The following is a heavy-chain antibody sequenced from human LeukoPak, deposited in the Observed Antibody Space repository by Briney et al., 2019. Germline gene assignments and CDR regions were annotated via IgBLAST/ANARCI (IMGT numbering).Heavy chain of an antibody. D-gene: IGHD3-3*01. CDR3: ARDDFWSGYRAFDI. CDR1: GGSISSYY. Sequence: PSETLSLTCTVSGGSISSYYWSWIRQPTGKGLEWIGRIYTSGSTNYNPSLKSRVTMSVDTSKNQFSLKLSSVTAAGTAVYYCARDDFWSGYRAFDIWGQGTMVTVSS. V-gene: IGHV4-4*07. CDR2: IYTSGST. J-gene: IGHJ3*02.